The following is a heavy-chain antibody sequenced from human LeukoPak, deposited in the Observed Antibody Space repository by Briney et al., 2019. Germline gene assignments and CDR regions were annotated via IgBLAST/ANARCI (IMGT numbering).Heavy chain of an antibody. V-gene: IGHV5-51*01. D-gene: IGHD4-17*01. CDR1: GYSFTSYW. Sequence: GESLEISCKGSGYSFTSYWIGWVRQMPGKGLEWMGIIYPGDSDTRYSPSFQGQVTISADKSISTAYLQWSSLKASDTAMYYCARHGGRPRVFTVTYYFDYWGQGTLVTVSS. CDR2: IYPGDSDT. J-gene: IGHJ4*02. CDR3: ARHGGRPRVFTVTYYFDY.